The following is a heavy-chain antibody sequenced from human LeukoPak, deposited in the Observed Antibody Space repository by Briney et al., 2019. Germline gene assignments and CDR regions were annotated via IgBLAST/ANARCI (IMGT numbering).Heavy chain of an antibody. CDR1: GFTFSSYW. CDR3: ARDPPYGGHPQEADY. Sequence: GGSLRLSCAASGFTFSSYWMHWVRRAPGKGLVWVSRINSDGSSTSYADSVKGRVTISRDNAKNTLYLQMDSLRAEDTAVYYGARDPPYGGHPQEADYWGQGTLVTVSS. J-gene: IGHJ4*02. CDR2: INSDGSST. D-gene: IGHD4/OR15-4a*01. V-gene: IGHV3-74*01.